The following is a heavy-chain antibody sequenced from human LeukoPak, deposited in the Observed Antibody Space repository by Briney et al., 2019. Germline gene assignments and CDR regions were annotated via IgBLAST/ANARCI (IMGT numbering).Heavy chain of an antibody. Sequence: SETLSLTCTVSGGSISSYYWSWIRQPPGKGLEWIGYIYYSGSTNYNPSLKSRVTISVDTSKNQFPLKLSSVTAADTAVYYCAREGYSYGSNYFDYWGQGTLVTVSS. CDR1: GGSISSYY. D-gene: IGHD5-18*01. CDR3: AREGYSYGSNYFDY. V-gene: IGHV4-59*01. J-gene: IGHJ4*02. CDR2: IYYSGST.